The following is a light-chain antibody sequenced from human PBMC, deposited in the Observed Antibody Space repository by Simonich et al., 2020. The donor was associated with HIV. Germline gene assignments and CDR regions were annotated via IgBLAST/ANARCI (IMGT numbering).Light chain of an antibody. CDR1: QSVLYSSNNKNY. CDR2: WAS. J-gene: IGKJ2*01. V-gene: IGKV4-1*01. Sequence: DIVMTQSPDSLAVSLGERATINCKSSQSVLYSSNNKNYLAWYQQQPGQPPTLLIYWASAREFGVPDRFSGSGSGTDFTLTISSLQTEDVALYYCQQYYSTPYTFGQGTKVEIK. CDR3: QQYYSTPYT.